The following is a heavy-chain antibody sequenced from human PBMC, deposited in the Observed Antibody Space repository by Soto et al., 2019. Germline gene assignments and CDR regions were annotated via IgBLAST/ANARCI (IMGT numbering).Heavy chain of an antibody. CDR2: MYYSGSP. V-gene: IGHV4-59*08. CDR3: AGHVTTSGGAVAGSVNN. J-gene: IGHJ4*02. Sequence: SETLSLTCAVSGGSISSYNWSWFRQPPGKGLEWIGYMYYSGSPNYNPSLRSRVTIAVDTSKSQFSLKLSSVTAADTAVYYCAGHVTTSGGAVAGSVNNWGPGTLLTVSS. CDR1: GGSISSYN. D-gene: IGHD6-19*01.